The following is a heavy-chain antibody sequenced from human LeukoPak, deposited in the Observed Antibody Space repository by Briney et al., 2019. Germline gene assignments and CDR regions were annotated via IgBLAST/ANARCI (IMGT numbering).Heavy chain of an antibody. V-gene: IGHV1-18*01. CDR3: AREYNWSDDEGYLYYCMDV. D-gene: IGHD1-1*01. J-gene: IGHJ6*03. Sequence: ASVKVSCKASGYTFTSYGISWVRQAPGQGLEWMGWIGPSNGNTNYAQKFQGRVTMTTETSTNTVSLELRNLRADDTAVYYCAREYNWSDDEGYLYYCMDVWGKGTTVTVSS. CDR1: GYTFTSYG. CDR2: IGPSNGNT.